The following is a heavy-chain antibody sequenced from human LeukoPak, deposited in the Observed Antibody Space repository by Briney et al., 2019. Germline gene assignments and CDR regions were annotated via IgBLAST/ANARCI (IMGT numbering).Heavy chain of an antibody. D-gene: IGHD6-19*01. Sequence: PGGSLRLSCAASGFTFSSYAMSWVRPAPGKGLEWVSAISGSGGSTYYADSVKGRFTISRDNSKNTLYLQMNSLRAEDTAVYYCAKGNDIAVASLDYWGQGTLVTVSS. V-gene: IGHV3-23*01. CDR1: GFTFSSYA. CDR2: ISGSGGST. CDR3: AKGNDIAVASLDY. J-gene: IGHJ4*02.